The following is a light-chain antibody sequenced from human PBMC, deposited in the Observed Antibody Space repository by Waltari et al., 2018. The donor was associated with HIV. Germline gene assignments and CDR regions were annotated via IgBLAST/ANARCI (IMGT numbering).Light chain of an antibody. CDR3: AAWDDSLSGVL. CDR1: ASNIGSTI. CDR2: ANV. Sequence: QSVLTQPPSASGTPGQRVTITCSGGASNIGSTIVYWYQQVPGLAPKLLTDANVQRPSGVLDRVSASKSGTSASLAISGLRSDDEADYYCAAWDDSLSGVLFGGGTKLTVL. V-gene: IGLV1-47*02. J-gene: IGLJ2*01.